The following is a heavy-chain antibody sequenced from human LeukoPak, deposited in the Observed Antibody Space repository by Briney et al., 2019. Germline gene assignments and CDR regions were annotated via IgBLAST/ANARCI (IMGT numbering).Heavy chain of an antibody. J-gene: IGHJ4*02. CDR1: GFTFSSYW. Sequence: PGGSLRLSCVASGFTFSSYWMHWVRQAPGKGLVWVSRISDDRSNTNYADSVKGRFTISRDNAKNTLYLLMNSLRAEDTAVYYCSRDHYASGSGCYYNWGQGTLVTVSS. CDR3: SRDHYASGSGCYYN. CDR2: ISDDRSNT. D-gene: IGHD3-10*01. V-gene: IGHV3-74*01.